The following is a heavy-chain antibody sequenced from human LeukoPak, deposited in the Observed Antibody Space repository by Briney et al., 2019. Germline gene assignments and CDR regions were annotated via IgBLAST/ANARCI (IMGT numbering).Heavy chain of an antibody. CDR2: INHSGST. J-gene: IGHJ6*02. V-gene: IGHV4-34*01. CDR3: ARDVYYGMDV. CDR1: GGSLSGYY. Sequence: PSETLSLTCAVYGGSLSGYYWSWIRQPPGKGLEWIGEINHSGSTNYNPSLKSRVTISVDTSKNQFSLKLSSVTAADTAVYYCARDVYYGMDVWGQGTTVTVSS.